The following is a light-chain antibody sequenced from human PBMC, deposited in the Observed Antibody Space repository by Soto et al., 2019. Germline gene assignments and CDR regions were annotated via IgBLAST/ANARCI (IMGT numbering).Light chain of an antibody. CDR3: FSYAGTSSSYV. J-gene: IGLJ1*01. V-gene: IGLV2-11*01. CDR1: SSDLAIYNY. CDR2: DVT. Sequence: QSVLTQPASVSGSPGQSITISCTGTSSDLAIYNYVSWYQQQPGKAPKLMIYDVTKWPSGVPDRFSGSKSGNTASLTISGLQADDEADYYCFSYAGTSSSYVFGTGTKVTVL.